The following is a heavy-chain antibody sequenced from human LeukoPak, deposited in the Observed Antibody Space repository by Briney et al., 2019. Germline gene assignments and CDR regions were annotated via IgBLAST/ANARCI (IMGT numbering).Heavy chain of an antibody. Sequence: SETLSLTCAVSGGSISSGGYSWSWIRQPPGKGLEWIGYIYHSGSTYYNPSLKSRVTISVDRSKNQFSLKLSSVTAADTAVYYCARGIAAAGIQGEYYFDYWGQGTLVTVSS. CDR1: GGSISSGGYS. V-gene: IGHV4-30-2*01. CDR2: IYHSGST. J-gene: IGHJ4*02. D-gene: IGHD6-13*01. CDR3: ARGIAAAGIQGEYYFDY.